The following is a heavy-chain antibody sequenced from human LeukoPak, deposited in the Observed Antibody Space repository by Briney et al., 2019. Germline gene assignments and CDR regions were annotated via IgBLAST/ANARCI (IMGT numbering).Heavy chain of an antibody. J-gene: IGHJ3*02. V-gene: IGHV3-7*01. CDR1: GFTFGDYA. Sequence: GGSLRLSCTASGFTFGDYAMSWFRQAPGKGLEWVANIKQDGSEKYYVDSVKGRFTISRDNAKNSLYLQMNSLRAEDTAVYYCARLGEGWLQLVPDAFDIWGQGTMVTVSS. CDR3: ARLGEGWLQLVPDAFDI. CDR2: IKQDGSEK. D-gene: IGHD5-24*01.